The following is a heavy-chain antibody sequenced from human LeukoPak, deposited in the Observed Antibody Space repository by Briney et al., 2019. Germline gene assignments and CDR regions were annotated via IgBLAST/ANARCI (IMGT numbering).Heavy chain of an antibody. V-gene: IGHV3-23*01. D-gene: IGHD6-13*01. CDR3: AKQSAGSAAWYSLHYDF. CDR1: GFTLSSYA. CDR2: VDGGGGGT. Sequence: GGSLRLSCAASGFTLSSYAMTWVRQAPGRGLEWVSSVDGGGGGTYYADSVKGRFTISRDNSKDTLYLQMNGLRAEDTAVYLCAKQSAGSAAWYSLHYDFWGQGTLVTVSS. J-gene: IGHJ4*02.